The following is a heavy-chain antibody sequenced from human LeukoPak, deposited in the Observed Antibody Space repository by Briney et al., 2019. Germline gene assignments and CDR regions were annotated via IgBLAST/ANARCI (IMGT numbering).Heavy chain of an antibody. CDR3: GRVSWDWANYPFDV. CDR2: ISDSGVGT. CDR1: GFIFKTYA. V-gene: IGHV3-23*01. D-gene: IGHD3/OR15-3a*01. J-gene: IGHJ3*01. Sequence: GGSLRLSCAASGFIFKTYAMSWVRQAPGKGLEWVSSISDSGVGTYYADSVKGRFTTSRDNSENTLYLQMNSVRAEDTAVYYCGRVSWDWANYPFDVWGQGTKVTVSS.